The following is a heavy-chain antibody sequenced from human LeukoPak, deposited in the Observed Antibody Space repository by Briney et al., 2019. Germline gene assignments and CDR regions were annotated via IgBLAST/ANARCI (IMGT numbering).Heavy chain of an antibody. CDR2: INHSGST. CDR3: ARGRKYCSSTSCYQKRVAFDI. Sequence: SETLSLTCAVYGGSFSGYYWSWIRQPPGKGLEWIGEINHSGSTNYNPSLKSRVTISVDTSKNQFSLKLSSVTAADTAVYYCARGRKYCSSTSCYQKRVAFDIWGQGTMVTVSP. J-gene: IGHJ3*02. D-gene: IGHD2-2*01. V-gene: IGHV4-34*01. CDR1: GGSFSGYY.